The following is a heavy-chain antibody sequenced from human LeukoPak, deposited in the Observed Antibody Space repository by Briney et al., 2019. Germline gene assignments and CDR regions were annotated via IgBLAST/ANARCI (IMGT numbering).Heavy chain of an antibody. Sequence: GGSLRLSCAVSGFTFSSYAMSWVRQAPGKGLEWVANIKQDGSEKYYVDSVKGRFTISRDNAKNSLYLQMNSLRAEDTAVYYCARRKYYYGSGSYPFDYWGQGTLVTVSS. V-gene: IGHV3-7*01. J-gene: IGHJ4*02. CDR1: GFTFSSYA. D-gene: IGHD3-10*01. CDR2: IKQDGSEK. CDR3: ARRKYYYGSGSYPFDY.